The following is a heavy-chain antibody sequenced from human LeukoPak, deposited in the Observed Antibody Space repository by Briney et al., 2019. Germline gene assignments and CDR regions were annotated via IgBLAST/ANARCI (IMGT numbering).Heavy chain of an antibody. Sequence: ASVKVSCKASGGTFSSYGISWVRQAPGQGLEWMGWISAYNGNTNYAQKLQGRVTMTTDTSTSTAYMELRSLRSDDTAVYYCARARLHYYYGSGSGLYYFDYWGQGTLVTVSS. CDR3: ARARLHYYYGSGSGLYYFDY. V-gene: IGHV1-18*01. CDR2: ISAYNGNT. CDR1: GGTFSSYG. J-gene: IGHJ4*02. D-gene: IGHD3-10*01.